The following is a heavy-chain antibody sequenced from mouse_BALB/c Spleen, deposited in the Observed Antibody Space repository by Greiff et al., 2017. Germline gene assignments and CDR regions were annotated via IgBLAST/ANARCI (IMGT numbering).Heavy chain of an antibody. CDR1: GFSLTSYG. D-gene: IGHD2-10*02. CDR3: ARGPSTSYYYAMDY. Sequence: QVQLKQSGPGLVAPSQSLSITCTVSGFSLTSYGVHWVRQPPGKGLEWLGVIWAGGSTNYNSALMSRLSISKDNSKSQVFLKMNSLQTDDTAMYYCARGPSTSYYYAMDYWGQGTSVTVSS. V-gene: IGHV2-9*02. J-gene: IGHJ4*01. CDR2: IWAGGST.